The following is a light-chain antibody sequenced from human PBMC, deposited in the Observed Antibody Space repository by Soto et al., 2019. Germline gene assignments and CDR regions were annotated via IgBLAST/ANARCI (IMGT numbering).Light chain of an antibody. CDR1: SSNIGNYY. CDR3: AARDGNLRAVV. CDR2: ETD. J-gene: IGLJ2*01. Sequence: QPVLTQPPSVSAAPGQKVTISCSGSSSNIGNYYVCWYQHLPGTAPKFLIYETDKRPSGIPDRFSGSKSGTSATLDITGRHTGDEADYYCAARDGNLRAVVFGGGTKLTVL. V-gene: IGLV1-51*02.